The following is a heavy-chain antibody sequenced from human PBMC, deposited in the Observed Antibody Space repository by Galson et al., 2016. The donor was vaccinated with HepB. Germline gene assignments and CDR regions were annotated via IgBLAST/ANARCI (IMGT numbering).Heavy chain of an antibody. CDR1: GYTFTISY. CDR3: ATQFTDRSGYYYPVY. CDR2: INPSGGSA. V-gene: IGHV1-46*01. J-gene: IGHJ4*02. D-gene: IGHD3-22*01. Sequence: SVKVSCKASGYTFTISYIHWVRQAPGHGLEWMGIINPSGGSASYAQKFQGRVTMTRDTSTTTVYMDLSSLRSEDTALYYCATQFTDRSGYYYPVYWGQGTLVTVSS.